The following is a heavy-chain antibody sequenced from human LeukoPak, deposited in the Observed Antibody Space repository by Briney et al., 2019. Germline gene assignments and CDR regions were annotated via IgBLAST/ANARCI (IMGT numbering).Heavy chain of an antibody. J-gene: IGHJ4*02. V-gene: IGHV3-48*04. CDR1: GVTVNYS. D-gene: IGHD5-12*01. CDR2: ISSSTTTM. CDR3: ARAGSHRNSGYDY. Sequence: PGGSLRLSCAASGVTVNYSMNWVRQAPGKGLEWVSYISSSTTTMYYADSVKGRFTISRDTAKNSLYLEMNSLRAEDTAVYYCARAGSHRNSGYDYWGQGTLVTVSS.